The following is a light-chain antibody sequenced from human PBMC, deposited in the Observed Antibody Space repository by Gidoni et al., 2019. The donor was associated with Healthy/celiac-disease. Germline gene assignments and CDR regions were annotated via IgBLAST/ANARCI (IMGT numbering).Light chain of an antibody. CDR3: QQSYSTPPRFT. CDR2: AAA. V-gene: IGKV1-39*01. J-gene: IGKJ3*01. Sequence: DIQMTPSPSSLSASVGDRVTITCRASQSISSYFNWYQQKPGKAPKLLIYAAASLQRGVQSRFRGSGTGTEFAFTISSLQPEDFATYYCQQSYSTPPRFTFGPGTKVDIK. CDR1: QSISSY.